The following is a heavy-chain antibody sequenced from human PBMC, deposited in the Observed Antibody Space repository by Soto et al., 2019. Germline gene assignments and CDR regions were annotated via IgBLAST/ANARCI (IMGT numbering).Heavy chain of an antibody. D-gene: IGHD5-18*01. CDR2: ISYDGSNK. V-gene: IGHV3-30-3*01. CDR3: ARDPGIQALDY. Sequence: GGSLRLSCAVSGFTFSSYAMHWVRQAPGKGLEWVAVISYDGSNKYYADSVKGRFTISRDNSKNTLYLQMNSLRAEDTAVYYCARDPGIQALDYWGQGTLVTVSS. CDR1: GFTFSSYA. J-gene: IGHJ4*02.